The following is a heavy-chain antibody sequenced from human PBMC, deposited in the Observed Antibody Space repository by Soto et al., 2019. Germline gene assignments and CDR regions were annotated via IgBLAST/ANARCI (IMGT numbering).Heavy chain of an antibody. CDR1: GGSISRGGYS. J-gene: IGHJ4*02. Sequence: PLETLSLTYAVSGGSISRGGYSWSCIRHPPGKGLEWIGYVYHTGSTCYNPSLKSRVTISMDTSKNQFSLNLDSVTAADTAVYFCARDFAYFDSWGQGTLVTVSS. CDR2: VYHTGST. D-gene: IGHD3-3*01. V-gene: IGHV4-30-2*02. CDR3: ARDFAYFDS.